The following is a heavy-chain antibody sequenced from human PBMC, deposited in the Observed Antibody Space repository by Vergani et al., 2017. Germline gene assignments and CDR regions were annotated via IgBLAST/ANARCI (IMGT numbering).Heavy chain of an antibody. CDR1: GFTFNHYA. D-gene: IGHD5-12*01. J-gene: IGHJ6*02. V-gene: IGHV3-23*01. CDR3: AKSNPRNSGYDYLYFYHSMDV. CDR2: ISGSGSST. Sequence: EVQLLESGGDLVQPGGSLRLSCAASGFTFNHYAMNWVRQAPGKGLEWVSGISGSGSSTYYAGSVKGRFTISRDSSKNTLYLQMNSLSAGDTAVYYCAKSNPRNSGYDYLYFYHSMDVWCQGSTVTVSS.